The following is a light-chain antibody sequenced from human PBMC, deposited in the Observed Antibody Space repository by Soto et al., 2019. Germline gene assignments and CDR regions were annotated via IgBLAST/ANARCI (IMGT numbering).Light chain of an antibody. Sequence: QSALTQPPSASGAPRQRGTLSFFGSSSNIGSNYVYWYQQLPGTAPKLLIYRNNQRPSGVPDRFSGSKSGTSASLAISGLRSEDEADYYCAAWDDSLSGNYVFGTGTKVTVL. CDR2: RNN. CDR1: SSNIGSNY. V-gene: IGLV1-47*01. CDR3: AAWDDSLSGNYV. J-gene: IGLJ1*01.